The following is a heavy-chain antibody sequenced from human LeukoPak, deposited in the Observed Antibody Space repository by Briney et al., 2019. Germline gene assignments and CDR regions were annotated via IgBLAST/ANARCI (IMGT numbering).Heavy chain of an antibody. D-gene: IGHD3-10*01. CDR1: GFTFSSHT. J-gene: IGHJ4*02. CDR2: ISGSSRYI. Sequence: GGSLRLSCAASGFTFSSHTMNWVRQVPGKGLEWVSSISGSSRYIYQADSVKGRFTISRDNDKNSLYLQMNNLRADDTAVYYCARVSTMGWDWGQGALVTVSS. CDR3: ARVSTMGWD. V-gene: IGHV3-21*01.